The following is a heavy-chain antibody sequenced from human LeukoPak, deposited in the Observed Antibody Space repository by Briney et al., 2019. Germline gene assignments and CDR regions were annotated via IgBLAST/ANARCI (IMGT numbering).Heavy chain of an antibody. J-gene: IGHJ4*02. Sequence: ASVKVSCKASGYTFTGYYMHWVRQAPGQGLEWMGWINPNSGGTNYAQKFQGRVTMTRDTSISTAYMELSRLRSDDTAVYYCAKDRIYYYDSSGYYGYYFDYWGQGTLVTVSS. D-gene: IGHD3-22*01. CDR3: AKDRIYYYDSSGYYGYYFDY. CDR1: GYTFTGYY. V-gene: IGHV1-2*02. CDR2: INPNSGGT.